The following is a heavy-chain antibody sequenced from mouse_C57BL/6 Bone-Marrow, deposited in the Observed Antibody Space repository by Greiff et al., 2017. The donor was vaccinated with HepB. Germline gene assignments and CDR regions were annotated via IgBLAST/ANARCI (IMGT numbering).Heavy chain of an antibody. CDR1: GYTFTSYG. J-gene: IGHJ4*01. CDR2: IYPRSGNT. D-gene: IGHD2-4*01. V-gene: IGHV1-81*01. CDR3: AREGVYYDDDGAMDY. Sequence: QVQLKQSGAELARPGASVKLSCKASGYTFTSYGISWVKQRTGQGLEWIGEIYPRSGNTYYNEKFKGKATLTADKSSSTAYMELRSLTSEDSAVYFCAREGVYYDDDGAMDYWGQGTSVTVSS.